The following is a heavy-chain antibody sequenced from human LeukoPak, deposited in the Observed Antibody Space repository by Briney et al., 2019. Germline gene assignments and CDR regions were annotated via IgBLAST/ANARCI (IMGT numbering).Heavy chain of an antibody. CDR2: IKEDGSEK. D-gene: IGHD5-24*01. V-gene: IGHV3-7*01. CDR1: GFTFSNYW. CDR3: ARLGVEMATTLDY. Sequence: GGSLRLSCAASGFTFSNYWMNWVRQAPGKGLEWVANIKEDGSEKYYVDSVKGRFTISRDNAKNSLYLQMNSLGAADTAVYYCARLGVEMATTLDYWGQGTLVTVSS. J-gene: IGHJ4*02.